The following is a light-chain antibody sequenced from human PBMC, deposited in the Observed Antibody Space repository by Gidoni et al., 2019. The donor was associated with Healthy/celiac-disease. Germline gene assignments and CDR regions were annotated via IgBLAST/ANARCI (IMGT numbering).Light chain of an antibody. V-gene: IGLV7-46*01. J-gene: IGLJ1*01. CDR3: LLSYSGARPYV. Sequence: QAVVTQAPSLTVSPVGTVTLTCGSSTGAVTSGHYPYWFQQKPGQAPRTLIYDTSNKHAWTPARFSGSLLGGKAALTLSGAQPEDEAEYYCLLSYSGARPYVFGTGTKVTVL. CDR1: TGAVTSGHY. CDR2: DTS.